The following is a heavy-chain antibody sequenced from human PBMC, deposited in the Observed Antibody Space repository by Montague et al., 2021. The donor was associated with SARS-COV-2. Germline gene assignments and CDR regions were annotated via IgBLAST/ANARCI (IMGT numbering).Heavy chain of an antibody. CDR2: FTGGSGGST. Sequence: SLRLSCAASGFTFSSYAMSWVRQAPGKGLEWVSTFTGGSGGSTYYANSVKRRFTISRDSSKNTLYLQMNNLRAEDTAVYYCAKDRWGVPVPLDPFDYWGQGTLVTVSS. D-gene: IGHD3-10*01. CDR1: GFTFSSYA. J-gene: IGHJ4*02. CDR3: AKDRWGVPVPLDPFDY. V-gene: IGHV3-23*01.